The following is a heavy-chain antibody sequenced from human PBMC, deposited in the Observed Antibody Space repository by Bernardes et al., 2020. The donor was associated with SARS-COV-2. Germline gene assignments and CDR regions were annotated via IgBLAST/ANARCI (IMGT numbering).Heavy chain of an antibody. V-gene: IGHV4-31*03. CDR3: ARDSGQTDVRALEI. D-gene: IGHD3-10*01. CDR1: GASIGRVYF. CDR2: VSYTVTT. Sequence: SETLSLTCSASGASIGRVYFWCCIRQFPGKGLECPGNVSYTVTTYYNSSLKSRFSISVDTSENQFYLRLSSVTAADTAVYYCARDSGQTDVRALEIWGRGTLVTVAS. J-gene: IGHJ3*02.